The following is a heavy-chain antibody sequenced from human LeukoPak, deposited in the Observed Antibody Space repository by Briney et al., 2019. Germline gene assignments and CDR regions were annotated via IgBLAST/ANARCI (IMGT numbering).Heavy chain of an antibody. V-gene: IGHV4-39*01. D-gene: IGHD4-23*01. CDR3: ARHKSWWELHAFDI. CDR2: IFYRGST. J-gene: IGHJ3*02. CDR1: SGSISSSSSY. Sequence: SETLSLTCTVSSGSISSSSSYWGWIRQPPGKGLEWIGSIFYRGSTCYNPSLKSRVTISIDTSKNQFSLKLSSVTAADTAVYYCARHKSWWELHAFDIWGQGTLVTVSS.